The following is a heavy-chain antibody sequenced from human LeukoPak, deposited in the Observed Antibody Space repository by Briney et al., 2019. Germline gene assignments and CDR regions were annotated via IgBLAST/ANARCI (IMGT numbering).Heavy chain of an antibody. V-gene: IGHV5-51*01. D-gene: IGHD3-22*01. CDR2: IYPGDSDT. J-gene: IGHJ4*02. CDR3: ARLSSYYDSSGYYIDY. Sequence: GESLKISCKGSGYSFTSYWIGWVRQMPGKGLEWMGIIYPGDSDTRYSPSFQGQVTISADKSISTAYLQWSSLKASDTAMYYCARLSSYYDSSGYYIDYWGQGTLVTVSS. CDR1: GYSFTSYW.